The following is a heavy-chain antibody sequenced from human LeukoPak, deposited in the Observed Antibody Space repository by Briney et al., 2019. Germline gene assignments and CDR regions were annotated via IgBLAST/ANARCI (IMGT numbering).Heavy chain of an antibody. Sequence: ASVKVSCKASGYTFTSYGISWVRQAPGQGLEWMGWISAYNGNTNYAQKLQGRVTMTTDTSTSTAYMELRSLRSDDTAVYYCARDEVTMARGVGTDYYYYGMDVWGQGTTVTVSS. CDR1: GYTFTSYG. D-gene: IGHD3-10*01. V-gene: IGHV1-18*01. CDR2: ISAYNGNT. CDR3: ARDEVTMARGVGTDYYYYGMDV. J-gene: IGHJ6*02.